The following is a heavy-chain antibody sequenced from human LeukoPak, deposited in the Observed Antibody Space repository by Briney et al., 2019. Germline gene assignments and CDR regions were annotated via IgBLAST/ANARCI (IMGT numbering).Heavy chain of an antibody. Sequence: GGSLRLSCVASGFTLSNHAMSWVRQAPGKGLEWVSSLGISGGYTWYAGSVKGRFTISRDNAKNSLYLQMNSLRAEDTALYYCARVPLMVYDNWFDPWGQGTLVTVSS. D-gene: IGHD2-8*01. V-gene: IGHV3-20*04. CDR1: GFTLSNHA. J-gene: IGHJ5*02. CDR3: ARVPLMVYDNWFDP. CDR2: LGISGGYT.